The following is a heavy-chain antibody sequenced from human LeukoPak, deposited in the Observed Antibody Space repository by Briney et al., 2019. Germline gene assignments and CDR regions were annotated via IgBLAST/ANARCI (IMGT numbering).Heavy chain of an antibody. CDR3: ARPTVYGGNAFDI. V-gene: IGHV4-39*01. Sequence: PSETLSLTCTVSGGSISSSSYYWGWIRQPPRKGLEWIGSIYYSGSTYYNPSLKSRVTISVDTSKNQFSLKLSSVTAADTAVYYCARPTVYGGNAFDIWGQGTMVTVSS. D-gene: IGHD4-23*01. CDR2: IYYSGST. CDR1: GGSISSSSYY. J-gene: IGHJ3*02.